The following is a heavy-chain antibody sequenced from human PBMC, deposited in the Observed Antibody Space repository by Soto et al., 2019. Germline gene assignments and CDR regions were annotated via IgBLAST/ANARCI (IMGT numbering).Heavy chain of an antibody. CDR2: IYYSGST. J-gene: IGHJ1*01. V-gene: IGHV4-31*01. D-gene: IGHD3-22*01. CDR1: GGSISSGGYY. Sequence: QVQLQESGPGLVKPSQTLSLTCTVSGGSISSGGYYWSWIRQHPGKGLEWIGYIYYSGSTYYNPXXXXXXXXXXXXXXXXXXXXXXXXXXXXXXXXXXXIYXSSGSRGFQHWGQGTLVT. CDR3: XIYXSSGSRGFQH.